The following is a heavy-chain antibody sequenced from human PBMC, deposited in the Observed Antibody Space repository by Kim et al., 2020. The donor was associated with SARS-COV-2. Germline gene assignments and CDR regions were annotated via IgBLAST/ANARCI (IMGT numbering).Heavy chain of an antibody. Sequence: GGSLRLSCEVSGFTFSTYSMNWVRQAPGKGLEWVSSISSSSSYIYYADSVKGRFTISRDNAKNSLYLHMNSLRAEDTAVYYCARDGHRLDNSDNYLDYWGQGTLVTVPS. CDR2: ISSSSSYI. J-gene: IGHJ4*02. V-gene: IGHV3-21*01. D-gene: IGHD4-4*01. CDR1: GFTFSTYS. CDR3: ARDGHRLDNSDNYLDY.